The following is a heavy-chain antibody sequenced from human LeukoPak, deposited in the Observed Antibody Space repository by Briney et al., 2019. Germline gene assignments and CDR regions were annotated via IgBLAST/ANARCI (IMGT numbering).Heavy chain of an antibody. CDR2: IYDDNT. J-gene: IGHJ3*02. Sequence: GGSLRLSCAASGFTVSAYAMAWVRQAPGKGLEWVSTIYDDNTYYADSVKGRFAISTDNSKNTLYLQMNSLRFEDTAVYFCARERCSGGSCTYDPFDIWGHGTMVTVST. CDR1: GFTVSAYA. D-gene: IGHD2-15*01. CDR3: ARERCSGGSCTYDPFDI. V-gene: IGHV3-23*01.